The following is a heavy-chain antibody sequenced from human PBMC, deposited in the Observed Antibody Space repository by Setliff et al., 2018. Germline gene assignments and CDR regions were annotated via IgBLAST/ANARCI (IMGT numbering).Heavy chain of an antibody. Sequence: LRLSCAASGLTFSSYWMTWVRQAPGKGLEWLANIKQDGSEIYSVDSVKGRFSISRDNAKNSLYLQMNSLRAEDTAVYYCARGFDWLLGPFGFWGQGSLVTVS. V-gene: IGHV3-7*01. D-gene: IGHD3-9*01. CDR1: GLTFSSYW. J-gene: IGHJ5*01. CDR3: ARGFDWLLGPFGF. CDR2: IKQDGSEI.